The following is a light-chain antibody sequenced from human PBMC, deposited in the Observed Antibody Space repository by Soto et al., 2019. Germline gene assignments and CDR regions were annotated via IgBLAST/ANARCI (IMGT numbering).Light chain of an antibody. V-gene: IGLV2-8*01. Sequence: QSALTQPPSASGSPGQSVTISCTGTSSDVGGYNYVSWYQQHPGKTPQLLIYEVSKRLSGVPDRFSGSKSGNAAFLTVSGLQAKDEADSYLSSYAGSNHSYFFGTGTKLTVL. CDR3: SSYAGSNHSYF. CDR1: SSDVGGYNY. J-gene: IGLJ1*01. CDR2: EVS.